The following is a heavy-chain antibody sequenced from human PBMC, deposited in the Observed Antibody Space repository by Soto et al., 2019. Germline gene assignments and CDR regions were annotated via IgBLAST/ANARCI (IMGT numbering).Heavy chain of an antibody. V-gene: IGHV4-4*02. CDR3: ATLPPRIVVVVLPIPT. Sequence: QVQLQESGPRLVKPSGTLSLTCAVSGASISSTNWWTWVRQPPGKGLEWIGEIYHTGSTKYNPSLTSRVSISLAKSNNQFSRNLSSVTAADTAVYSCATLPPRIVVVVLPIPTWGQGTLVTVSS. D-gene: IGHD2-15*01. CDR2: IYHTGST. CDR1: GASISSTNW. J-gene: IGHJ4*02.